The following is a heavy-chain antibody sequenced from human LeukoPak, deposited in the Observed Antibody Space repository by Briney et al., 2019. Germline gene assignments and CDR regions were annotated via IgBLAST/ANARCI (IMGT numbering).Heavy chain of an antibody. D-gene: IGHD1-26*01. CDR3: ARGGRVGGSYFY. J-gene: IGHJ4*02. Sequence: SETLSLTCTVSGDSISSSGFYWGWIRQPPGEGLEWIGSIYYSGSTYYNPSLKSRVTISVDTSKNQFSLKLRSVTAADTAVYYCARGGRVGGSYFYWGQGTLVTVSS. CDR1: GDSISSSGFY. V-gene: IGHV4-39*01. CDR2: IYYSGST.